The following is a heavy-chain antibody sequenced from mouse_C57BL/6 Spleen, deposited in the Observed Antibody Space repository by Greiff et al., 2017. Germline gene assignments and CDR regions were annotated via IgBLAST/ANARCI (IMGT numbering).Heavy chain of an antibody. Sequence: QFHVKQPGAELVRPGSSVKLSCKASGYTFTSYWMHWVKQRPIQGLEWIGNIDPSDSETHYNQKFKDKATLTVDKSSSTAYMQLSSLTSEDSAVYYCALRVYDWDAYWGQGTLVTVSA. CDR1: GYTFTSYW. J-gene: IGHJ3*01. V-gene: IGHV1-52*01. D-gene: IGHD2-3*01. CDR3: ALRVYDWDAY. CDR2: IDPSDSET.